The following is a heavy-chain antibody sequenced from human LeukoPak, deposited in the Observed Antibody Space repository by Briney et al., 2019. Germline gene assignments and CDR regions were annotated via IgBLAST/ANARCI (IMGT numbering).Heavy chain of an antibody. CDR3: ARVYDFWSGYRPNWFDP. D-gene: IGHD3-3*01. CDR2: INPNSGGT. Sequence: ASVKVSCKASGYTFTGYYMHGVRQAPGQGLEWIGWINPNSGGTNYAQKFQGRVTMTRDTSISTAYMELSRLRSDDTAVYYCARVYDFWSGYRPNWFDPWGQGTLVTVSS. V-gene: IGHV1-2*02. CDR1: GYTFTGYY. J-gene: IGHJ5*02.